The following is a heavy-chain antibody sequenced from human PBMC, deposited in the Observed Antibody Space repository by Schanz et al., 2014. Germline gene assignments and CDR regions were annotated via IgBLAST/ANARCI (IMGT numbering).Heavy chain of an antibody. V-gene: IGHV3-74*02. CDR1: GFTFSSYW. J-gene: IGHJ4*02. CDR3: ARAGYCTSVSCSLFVSDY. Sequence: VRLVESGGGVVQPGGSLRLSCAASGFTFSSYWMHWVRQDPGKGLVWVARINSVGSNTDYADSVTGRFTISRDNAKNTLYLQMNSLRAEDTAVYYCARAGYCTSVSCSLFVSDYWGQGTLVTVSS. D-gene: IGHD2-2*03. CDR2: INSVGSNT.